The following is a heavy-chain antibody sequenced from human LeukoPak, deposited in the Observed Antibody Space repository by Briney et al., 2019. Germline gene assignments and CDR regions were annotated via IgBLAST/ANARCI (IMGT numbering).Heavy chain of an antibody. Sequence: GASVKVSCKASGGTFSSYAISWVRQAPGQGLEWMGRIIPILGIANYAQKFQGRVTMTRDTSTSTVYMELRSLRSEDTAVYYCARLPWETSRPPEPDYWGQGTLVTVSS. V-gene: IGHV1-69*04. D-gene: IGHD1-14*01. J-gene: IGHJ4*02. CDR2: IIPILGIA. CDR1: GGTFSSYA. CDR3: ARLPWETSRPPEPDY.